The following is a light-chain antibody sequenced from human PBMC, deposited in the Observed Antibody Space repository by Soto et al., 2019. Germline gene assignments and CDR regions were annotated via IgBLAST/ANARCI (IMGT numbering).Light chain of an antibody. CDR1: QAISIY. Sequence: DIQMTHSQSSLSASVGDRFTITCRASQAISIYLAWYQQKPGEVPKLLICAASTLQSGVPSRFSGSGSGTDFTLTISSLQPEDVATYYCQNYNSYSEACGQGNKGDIK. V-gene: IGKV1-27*01. CDR3: QNYNSYSEA. J-gene: IGKJ1*01. CDR2: AAS.